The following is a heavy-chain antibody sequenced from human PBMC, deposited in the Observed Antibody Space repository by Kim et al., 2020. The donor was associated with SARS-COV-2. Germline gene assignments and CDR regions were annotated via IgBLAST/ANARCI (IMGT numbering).Heavy chain of an antibody. V-gene: IGHV3-9*01. CDR1: GFTFGDYA. J-gene: IGHJ4*02. D-gene: IGHD3-3*01. CDR3: AKDPDYDFWSGYYGFDY. Sequence: GGSLRLSCAASGFTFGDYAMHWVRQAPGKGLEWVSGISWNSGSIGYADSVKGRFTISRDNAKNSLYLQMNSLRAEDTALYYCAKDPDYDFWSGYYGFDYWGQGTLVTVSS. CDR2: ISWNSGSI.